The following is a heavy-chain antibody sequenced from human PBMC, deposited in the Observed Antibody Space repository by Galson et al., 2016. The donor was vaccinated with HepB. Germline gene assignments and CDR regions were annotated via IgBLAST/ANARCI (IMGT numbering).Heavy chain of an antibody. CDR1: GGSVTSYY. V-gene: IGHV4-59*02. D-gene: IGHD2-21*01. CDR2: IHYSGHT. CDR3: ATTHITLRPGYNGMDV. Sequence: SETLSLTCTVSGGSVTSYYWSWIRQHPGKGLEWIGFIHYSGHTNNNPSLKSRVTLSVDMSKNQLSLRLSSVTAADTAVYYCATTHITLRPGYNGMDVWDQGTTVTVSS. J-gene: IGHJ6*02.